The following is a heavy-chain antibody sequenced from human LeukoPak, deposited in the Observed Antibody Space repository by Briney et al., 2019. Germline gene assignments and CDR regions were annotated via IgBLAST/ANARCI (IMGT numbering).Heavy chain of an antibody. V-gene: IGHV4-4*07. CDR2: IYTSGST. D-gene: IGHD6-13*01. J-gene: IGHJ4*02. CDR1: GDSISNFY. Sequence: SETLSLTCTVSGDSISNFYWSWIRQPAGKGLEWIGRIYTSGSTNYNPSLKSRVTMSVDTSKNQFSLKLSSVTAADTAVYYCARDVVAAPGTWDYWGQGALVTVSS. CDR3: ARDVVAAPGTWDY.